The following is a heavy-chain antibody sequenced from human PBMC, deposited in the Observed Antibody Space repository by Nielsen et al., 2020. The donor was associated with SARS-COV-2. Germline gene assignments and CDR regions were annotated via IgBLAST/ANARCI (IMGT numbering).Heavy chain of an antibody. Sequence: ASVKVSCKASGYTFTDYFIHWVRQAPGQGLEWMGWIKPNSGDTKYAQKFQGWVTMTRDTSISTAYMELNTLKSDDTAVYYCASLITMIVGYPRTEFDYWGQGTLVTV. D-gene: IGHD3-22*01. CDR3: ASLITMIVGYPRTEFDY. J-gene: IGHJ4*02. CDR2: IKPNSGDT. V-gene: IGHV1-2*04. CDR1: GYTFTDYF.